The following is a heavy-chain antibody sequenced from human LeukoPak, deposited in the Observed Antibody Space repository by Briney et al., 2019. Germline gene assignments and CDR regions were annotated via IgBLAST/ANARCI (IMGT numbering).Heavy chain of an antibody. CDR3: ATGRNVVVPAAILGVGPWYYYYYMDV. Sequence: SQTLSLTCAISGDSVSSISVAWNWIRQSPSRGLEWLGRTYYRSKWYYEYAVSVKGRININPDPSKNQFSLKLSSVTAADTAVYYCATGRNVVVPAAILGVGPWYYYYYMDVWGKGTTVTVSS. J-gene: IGHJ6*03. CDR2: TYYRSKWYY. V-gene: IGHV6-1*01. D-gene: IGHD2-2*02. CDR1: GDSVSSISVA.